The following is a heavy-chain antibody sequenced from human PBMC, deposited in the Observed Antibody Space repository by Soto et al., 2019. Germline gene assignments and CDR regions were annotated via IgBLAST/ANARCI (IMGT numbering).Heavy chain of an antibody. CDR2: IVVGSGNT. Sequence: GASVKVSCKASGFTFTSSAVQWVRQARGQRLEWIGWIVVGSGNTNYAQKFQERVTITRDMSTSTAYMELSSLRSEDTAVYYCAAVPVTRETTPFDYWGQGTLVTVSS. CDR1: GFTFTSSA. J-gene: IGHJ4*02. CDR3: AAVPVTRETTPFDY. D-gene: IGHD1-26*01. V-gene: IGHV1-58*01.